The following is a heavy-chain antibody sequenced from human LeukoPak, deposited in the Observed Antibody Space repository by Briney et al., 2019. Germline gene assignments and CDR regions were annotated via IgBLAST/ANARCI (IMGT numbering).Heavy chain of an antibody. D-gene: IGHD5-18*01. CDR2: LYIGGST. V-gene: IGHV4-61*02. CDR3: ARDLVNTAMVGGFDY. Sequence: SETLSLTCTVSGGSTSSGSYYWSWIRQPAGKGLEWIGRLYIGGSTNYNPSLKSRVTISLDTSKNQFSLKLTSVTAADTAVYYCARDLVNTAMVGGFDYWGQGSLVTVSS. J-gene: IGHJ4*02. CDR1: GGSTSSGSYY.